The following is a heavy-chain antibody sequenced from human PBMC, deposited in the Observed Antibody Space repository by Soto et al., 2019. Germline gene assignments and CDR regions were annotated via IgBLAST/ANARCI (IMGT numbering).Heavy chain of an antibody. V-gene: IGHV1-46*03. J-gene: IGHJ4*02. D-gene: IGHD6-19*01. CDR3: ARGYIGVTDLFDY. Sequence: GASVKVSCKASGYTFTSYNINWMRQAPGQGLDWMGIINPSDGSASYAQKFQGRVTMTRDTSTSTVYMEVSSLRSEDAAVYFCARGYIGVTDLFDYWGQGTLVTVSS. CDR2: INPSDGSA. CDR1: GYTFTSYN.